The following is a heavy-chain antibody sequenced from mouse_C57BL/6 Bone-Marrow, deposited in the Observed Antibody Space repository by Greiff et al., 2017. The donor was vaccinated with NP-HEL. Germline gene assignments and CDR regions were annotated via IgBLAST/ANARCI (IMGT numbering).Heavy chain of an antibody. Sequence: VKLQQSGAELVRPGASVKLSCKASGYTFTDYYINWVKQRPGQGLEWIARIYPGSGNTYYNEKFKGKATLTAEKSSSTAYMQLSSLTSEDSAVYFCARTYYYGSSPFAYWGQGTTLTVSS. D-gene: IGHD1-1*01. CDR2: IYPGSGNT. CDR1: GYTFTDYY. CDR3: ARTYYYGSSPFAY. J-gene: IGHJ2*01. V-gene: IGHV1-76*01.